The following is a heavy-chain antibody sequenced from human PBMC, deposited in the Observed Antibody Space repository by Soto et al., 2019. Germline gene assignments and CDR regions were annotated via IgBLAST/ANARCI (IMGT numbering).Heavy chain of an antibody. D-gene: IGHD2-8*02. CDR3: ARVRTGGLNCMDV. CDR1: GGSFSSYY. Sequence: SETLSLTCAVHGGSFSSYYWTWIRQPPGKGLEYIGEINYSGSTNNNPPLKSRVTISIDTSKKQFSLRLSSVTAADTAVYYCARVRTGGLNCMDVWGQGTTGTVSS. J-gene: IGHJ6*02. V-gene: IGHV4-34*01. CDR2: INYSGST.